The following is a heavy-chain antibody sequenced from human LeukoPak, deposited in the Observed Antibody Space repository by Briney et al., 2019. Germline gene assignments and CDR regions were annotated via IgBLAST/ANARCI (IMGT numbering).Heavy chain of an antibody. V-gene: IGHV4-34*01. D-gene: IGHD2-2*01. Sequence: SETLSLTCAVYGGSFSGYYWSWIRQPPGKGLEWIGEINHSGSTNYNPSLKSRVTISVDTSKNQFSLKLSSVTAADTAGYYCAIHTVVPAAKKKNWFDPWGQGTLVTVSS. CDR3: AIHTVVPAAKKKNWFDP. CDR1: GGSFSGYY. J-gene: IGHJ5*02. CDR2: INHSGST.